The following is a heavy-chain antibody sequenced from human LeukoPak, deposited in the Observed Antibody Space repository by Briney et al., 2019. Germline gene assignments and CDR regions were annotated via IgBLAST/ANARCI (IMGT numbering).Heavy chain of an antibody. Sequence: ASVKVSCKASGYTFTGYYMHWVRQAPGQGLEWMGWINPNSGVTHYAQKFQGRVTMTSDTSISTAYMELSRLRSDDTAVYYCARDGIYGSGSYYEISWFDPWGQGTLVTVSS. V-gene: IGHV1-2*02. CDR1: GYTFTGYY. D-gene: IGHD3-10*01. CDR3: ARDGIYGSGSYYEISWFDP. J-gene: IGHJ5*02. CDR2: INPNSGVT.